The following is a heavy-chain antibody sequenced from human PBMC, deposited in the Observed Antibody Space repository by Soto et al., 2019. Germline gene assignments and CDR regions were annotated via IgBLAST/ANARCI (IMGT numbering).Heavy chain of an antibody. J-gene: IGHJ4*02. CDR3: ARRWGYTFDY. D-gene: IGHD5-12*01. CDR1: GGSISSYY. Sequence: QVQLQESGPGLVKPSETLSLTCTVSGGSISSYYWSWIRQPPGKGLEWIGYIYYSGSTNYNPSLKRRVTLSVDTSKNQFSLKLSSVSAEDTAVYYCARRWGYTFDYWGQGTLVTVSS. CDR2: IYYSGST. V-gene: IGHV4-59*08.